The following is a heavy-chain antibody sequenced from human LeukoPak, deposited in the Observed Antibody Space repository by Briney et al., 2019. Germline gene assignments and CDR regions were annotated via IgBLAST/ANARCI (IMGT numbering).Heavy chain of an antibody. D-gene: IGHD3-22*01. CDR2: FDPEDGET. Sequence: ASVKVSCKVSGYTLTELSMHWVRQAPGKGLEWMGGFDPEDGETIYAQKFQGRVTMTQDTSTDTAYMELSSLRSEDTGVYYCAIAPSDYYDSSRYWGFDYWGEGTLVTVSS. V-gene: IGHV1-24*01. CDR3: AIAPSDYYDSSRYWGFDY. J-gene: IGHJ4*02. CDR1: GYTLTELS.